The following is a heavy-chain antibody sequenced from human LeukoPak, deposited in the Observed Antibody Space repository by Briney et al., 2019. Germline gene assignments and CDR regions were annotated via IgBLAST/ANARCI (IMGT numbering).Heavy chain of an antibody. D-gene: IGHD6-13*01. J-gene: IGHJ5*02. CDR1: GYTFTGYY. CDR3: ARTHQQLDSNWFDP. V-gene: IGHV1-2*02. CDR2: INPNSGGT. Sequence: ASVKVSCKASGYTFTGYYMHWVRQAPGQGLVWMGWINPNSGGTNYAQKFQGRVTVTRDTSISTAYMELSRLRSDDTAVYYCARTHQQLDSNWFDPWGQGTLVTVSS.